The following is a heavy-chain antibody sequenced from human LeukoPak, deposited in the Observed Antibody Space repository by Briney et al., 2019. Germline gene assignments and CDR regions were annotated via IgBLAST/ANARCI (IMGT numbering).Heavy chain of an antibody. J-gene: IGHJ4*02. V-gene: IGHV4-4*07. CDR2: IHSSGTT. D-gene: IGHD3-10*01. Sequence: SETLYLTCSVSGGSDSSYYWNWIRQPAGKGLEWVGRIHSSGTTKYNPSLKSRVTMSVDTSKNQFSLRLSSVTAADTAVYYCARESIIRGVTYFDYWGQGTLVTVSS. CDR3: ARESIIRGVTYFDY. CDR1: GGSDSSYY.